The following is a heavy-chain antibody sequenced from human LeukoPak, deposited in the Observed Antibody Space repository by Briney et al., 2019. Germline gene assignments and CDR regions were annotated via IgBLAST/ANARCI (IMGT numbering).Heavy chain of an antibody. CDR2: ISTSGGNT. D-gene: IGHD2-15*01. CDR1: GFTFTNYA. CDR3: ARDSCSGGSCYLPY. Sequence: QAGGSLRLSCAASGFTFTNYAMSWVRQAPGKGLEWVSAISTSGGNTYYADSVKGRFTISRDNSKNTLYLQMNSLRAEDTAVYYCARDSCSGGSCYLPYWGQGTLVTVSS. V-gene: IGHV3-23*01. J-gene: IGHJ4*02.